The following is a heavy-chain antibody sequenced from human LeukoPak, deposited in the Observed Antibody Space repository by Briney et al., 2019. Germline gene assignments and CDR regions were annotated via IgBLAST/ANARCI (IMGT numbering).Heavy chain of an antibody. CDR3: ARALTGTTPNDY. Sequence: SVKVSCKASGGTFSGYAISWVRQAPGQGLEWMGGIIPISGTANYAQKFQGRVTITADESTSTAYMELSSLRSEDTAVYYCARALTGTTPNDYWGQGTLVTVSS. CDR1: GGTFSGYA. V-gene: IGHV1-69*13. CDR2: IIPISGTA. J-gene: IGHJ4*02. D-gene: IGHD1-1*01.